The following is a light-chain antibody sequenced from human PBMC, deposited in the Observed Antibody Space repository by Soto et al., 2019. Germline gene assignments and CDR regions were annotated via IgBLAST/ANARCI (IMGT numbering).Light chain of an antibody. CDR1: SSNIGAGYD. CDR3: QSYDSSLSGCYV. Sequence: QSVLTQPPSVSGAPGQRVTISCTGGSSNIGAGYDVHWYQQLPGTAPKLPIYGNSNRPSGVPDRFSGSKSGTSASLAITGLQAEDEADYYCQSYDSSLSGCYVFGTGTKLTVL. V-gene: IGLV1-40*01. CDR2: GNS. J-gene: IGLJ1*01.